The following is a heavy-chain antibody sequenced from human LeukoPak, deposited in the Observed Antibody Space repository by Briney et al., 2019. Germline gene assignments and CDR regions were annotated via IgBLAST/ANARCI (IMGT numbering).Heavy chain of an antibody. CDR2: VYSSGST. CDR3: GDWN. V-gene: IGHV4-59*01. Sequence: SETLSLTCTVSNGSMTNNYWSWIRQPPGKGLEWIGYVYSSGSTIYIPSLKSRVTISIDTSKNQFSLKLISVTAADTAVYCAGDWNWGQGILVTVSS. J-gene: IGHJ4*02. CDR1: NGSMTNNY. D-gene: IGHD2-21*02.